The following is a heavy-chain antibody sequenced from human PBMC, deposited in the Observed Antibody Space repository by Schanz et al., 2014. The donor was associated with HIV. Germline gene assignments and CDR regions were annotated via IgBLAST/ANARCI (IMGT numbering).Heavy chain of an antibody. CDR2: IIPAFGTA. CDR3: ARDQGGLRPTAFDY. J-gene: IGHJ4*02. D-gene: IGHD3-16*01. Sequence: QVQLVQSGAEVKKPGSSVKVSCKASGGTFSSHAISWVRQAPGQGLEWMGGIIPAFGTANYAEKFQGRVTITADTSTSTAYMELTSLRSEDTAVYYCARDQGGLRPTAFDYWGQGALVTVSS. CDR1: GGTFSSHA. V-gene: IGHV1-69*06.